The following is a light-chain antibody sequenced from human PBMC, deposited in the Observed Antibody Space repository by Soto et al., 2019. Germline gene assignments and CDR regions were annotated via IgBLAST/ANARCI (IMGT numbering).Light chain of an antibody. CDR3: QHYNSYPWT. J-gene: IGKJ1*01. V-gene: IGKV1-5*03. CDR2: KAS. CDR1: QSVSTW. Sequence: DIQMTQSPSTLSASVGDRVTITCRASQSVSTWLAWYQQKPGKAPKLLIYKASSLESGVLPRFRGSGSGTEXXLTISSLQPDDFATYHCQHYNSYPWTFGQGTKVEIK.